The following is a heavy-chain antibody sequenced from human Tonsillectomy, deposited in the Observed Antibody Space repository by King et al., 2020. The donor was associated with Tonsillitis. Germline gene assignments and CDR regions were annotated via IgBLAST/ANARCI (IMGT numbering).Heavy chain of an antibody. D-gene: IGHD3-3*01. CDR3: AGYYDFWSGILDY. Sequence: QLVQSGGGVVQPGRSLRLSCAASGFTFSSYGMHWVRQAPGKGLEWVAVISYDGSYKYYIDSVKGRFTISRDNSKNTLYLQMNSLRSDDTAVYYCAGYYDFWSGILDYWGQGILVTVSS. CDR2: ISYDGSYK. CDR1: GFTFSSYG. J-gene: IGHJ4*02. V-gene: IGHV3-30*03.